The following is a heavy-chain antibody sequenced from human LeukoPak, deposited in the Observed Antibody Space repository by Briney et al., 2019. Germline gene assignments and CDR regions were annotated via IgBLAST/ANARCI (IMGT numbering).Heavy chain of an antibody. CDR1: GFTFSSYS. CDR2: ISSSSSYI. Sequence: PGGSLRLSCAASGFTFSSYSMNWVRQAPGKGLEWVSSISSSSSYIYYADSVKGRFTISRDNSKNSLYLQMNSLRTEDTALYYCAKDIPASKLRYFDWLPIDYWGQGTLVTVSS. CDR3: AKDIPASKLRYFDWLPIDY. J-gene: IGHJ4*02. V-gene: IGHV3-21*04. D-gene: IGHD3-9*01.